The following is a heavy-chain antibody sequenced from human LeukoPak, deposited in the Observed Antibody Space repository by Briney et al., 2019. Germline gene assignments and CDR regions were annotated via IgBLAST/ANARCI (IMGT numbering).Heavy chain of an antibody. Sequence: PGGALRLSCAASGFTFISYLMSWVRQAPGKGLEWVANIKQNGSEKHYVDTVKGGFTLSRDNAQNTLYLQMNSLRAQDTAVYFCARDTRRGLWFGELFRDHYYYYYMDVWGKGTTLTVS. V-gene: IGHV3-7*03. CDR1: GFTFISYL. CDR3: ARDTRRGLWFGELFRDHYYYYYMDV. CDR2: IKQNGSEK. J-gene: IGHJ6*03. D-gene: IGHD3-10*01.